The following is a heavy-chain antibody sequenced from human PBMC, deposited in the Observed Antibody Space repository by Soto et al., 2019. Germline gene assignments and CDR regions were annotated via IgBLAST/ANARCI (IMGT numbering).Heavy chain of an antibody. CDR1: GFTFSDHY. V-gene: IGHV3-72*01. CDR2: TRDKANSHTT. CDR3: ARGFHSFDV. Sequence: GGSLRLSCAVSGFTFSDHYMDWVRQAPGKGLEWVGRTRDKANSHTTEYAASVKGRFTISRDDSKNLMYLQMTSLKTEDTAVYYCARGFHSFDVWGQGTMVTVSS. J-gene: IGHJ3*01. D-gene: IGHD3-10*01.